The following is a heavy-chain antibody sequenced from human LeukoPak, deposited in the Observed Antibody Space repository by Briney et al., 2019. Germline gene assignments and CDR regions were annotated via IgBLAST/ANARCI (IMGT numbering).Heavy chain of an antibody. CDR1: GFTFSSYG. V-gene: IGHV3-30*18. J-gene: IGHJ4*02. D-gene: IGHD3-9*01. CDR3: EKDHPQRILRYFDWFPHFDY. CDR2: ISYDGSNK. Sequence: GGSLRLSCAASGFTFSSYGMHWVRQAPGKGLEWVAVISYDGSNKYYADSVKGRFTISRDNSKNTLYLQMNSLRAEDTAVYYCEKDHPQRILRYFDWFPHFDYWGQGTLVTVSS.